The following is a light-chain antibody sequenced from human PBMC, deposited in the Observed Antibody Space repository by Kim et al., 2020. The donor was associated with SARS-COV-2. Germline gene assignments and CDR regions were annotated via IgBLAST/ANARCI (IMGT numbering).Light chain of an antibody. J-gene: IGLJ2*01. V-gene: IGLV1-44*01. CDR3: AAWDDSLKAVI. Sequence: GQRVTISCSGSSSNIGKTTVNWYPHFPGTAPKLFISNNNQRPSGVPDRFSGSKSGTSASLAISGLQSEDEADYYCAAWDDSLKAVIFGGGTQLTVL. CDR2: NNN. CDR1: SSNIGKTT.